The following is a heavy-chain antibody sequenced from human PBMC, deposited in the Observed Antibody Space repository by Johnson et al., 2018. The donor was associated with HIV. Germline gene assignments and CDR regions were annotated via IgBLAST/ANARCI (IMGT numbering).Heavy chain of an antibody. J-gene: IGHJ3*02. Sequence: QLVESGGGLVQPGRSLRLSCAASGFTFDDYAMHWVRQAPGKGLEWVSGISWNSGSIGYADSVKGRFTISRDNAKNSLYLQMNSLRAEDTAVYYCARGPSAYCGGDCPGGAFDIWGQGTMVTVSS. CDR2: ISWNSGSI. CDR1: GFTFDDYA. D-gene: IGHD2-21*02. CDR3: ARGPSAYCGGDCPGGAFDI. V-gene: IGHV3-9*01.